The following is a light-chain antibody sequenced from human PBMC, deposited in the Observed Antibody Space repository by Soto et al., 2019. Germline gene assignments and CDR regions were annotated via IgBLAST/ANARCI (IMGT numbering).Light chain of an antibody. Sequence: SVLTQPPSASGTPGQTVTISCSGSRSNIGNNYVCWYQQLPGAAPKLLIYRNTQRPSGVPDRFSGSKSGTAASLAISGLRSEDEADYFCEAWDDSLSGHVFGTGTRSPS. J-gene: IGLJ1*01. CDR3: EAWDDSLSGHV. CDR2: RNT. V-gene: IGLV1-47*01. CDR1: RSNIGNNY.